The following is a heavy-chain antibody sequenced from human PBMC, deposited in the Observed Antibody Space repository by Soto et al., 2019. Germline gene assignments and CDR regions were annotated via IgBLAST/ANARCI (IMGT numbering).Heavy chain of an antibody. J-gene: IGHJ6*02. CDR1: GYTFTGYY. V-gene: IGHV1-2*02. Sequence: ASVKVSCKASGYTFTGYYMHWVRQAPGQGLEWMGWINPNSGGTNYAQKFQGRVTMTRDTSISTAYMELSRLRSDDTAVYYCARGCWGGYHPHYYYYYGMDVWGQGTTVTVSS. D-gene: IGHD3-3*01. CDR3: ARGCWGGYHPHYYYYYGMDV. CDR2: INPNSGGT.